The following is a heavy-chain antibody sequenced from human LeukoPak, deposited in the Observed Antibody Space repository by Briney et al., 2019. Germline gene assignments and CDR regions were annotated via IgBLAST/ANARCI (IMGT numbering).Heavy chain of an antibody. V-gene: IGHV3-23*01. D-gene: IGHD3-16*01. CDR1: GFTFSRYA. Sequence: GASLRLSCAASGFTFSRYAMSWVRQAPGKGLEGVSAISGSGGSTYYADSVKGRFTISRDNSKNTLYLQMNSLRAEDTAVYYCAKVSVWYTKGSYGYWGQGTLVTVSS. CDR2: ISGSGGST. CDR3: AKVSVWYTKGSYGY. J-gene: IGHJ4*02.